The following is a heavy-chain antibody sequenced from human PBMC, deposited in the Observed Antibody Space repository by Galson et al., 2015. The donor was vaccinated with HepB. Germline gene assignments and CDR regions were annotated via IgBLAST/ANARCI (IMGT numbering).Heavy chain of an antibody. Sequence: SLRLSCAASGFTFSSYGMHWVRQAPGKGLEWVAVIWYDGSNKYYADSVKGRFTISRDNSKNTLYLQMNSLRAEDTAVYYCAKSLYYYDSSGYYLDAFDIWGQGTMVTVSS. D-gene: IGHD3-22*01. CDR3: AKSLYYYDSSGYYLDAFDI. V-gene: IGHV3-33*06. CDR1: GFTFSSYG. CDR2: IWYDGSNK. J-gene: IGHJ3*02.